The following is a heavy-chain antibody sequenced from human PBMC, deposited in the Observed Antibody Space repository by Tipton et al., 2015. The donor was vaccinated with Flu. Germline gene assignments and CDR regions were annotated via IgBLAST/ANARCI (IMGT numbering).Heavy chain of an antibody. Sequence: TLSLTCTVSGGSISSSDYYWGWVRQPPGKGLDWIGTIYYSGSTYYKPSLKSRITISLDTSKNQFSLQLTSVTAADTAVYYCASYGSGRGYFQHWGQGTLVIVSS. CDR3: ASYGSGRGYFQH. J-gene: IGHJ1*01. V-gene: IGHV4-39*07. CDR2: IYYSGST. D-gene: IGHD3-10*01. CDR1: GGSISSSDYY.